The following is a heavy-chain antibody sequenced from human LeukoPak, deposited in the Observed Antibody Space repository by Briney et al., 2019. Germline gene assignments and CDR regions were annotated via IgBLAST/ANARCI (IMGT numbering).Heavy chain of an antibody. CDR1: GFTLSRHW. D-gene: IGHD6-19*01. CDR2: ITGITGST. Sequence: GGSLRLSCAASGFTLSRHWMHWVHQAPGKGLVWVSSITGITGSTYYADSVKGRFTISRDNSKNTLYLQMNSLRAEDTAVYYCAKDRYNSGWYDLGYWGQGTLVTVSS. V-gene: IGHV3-23*01. J-gene: IGHJ4*02. CDR3: AKDRYNSGWYDLGY.